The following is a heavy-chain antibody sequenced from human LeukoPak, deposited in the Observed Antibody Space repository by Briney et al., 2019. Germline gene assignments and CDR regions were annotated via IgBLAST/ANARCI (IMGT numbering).Heavy chain of an antibody. D-gene: IGHD3-10*01. CDR3: ARARDPITMVRGDYYFDY. V-gene: IGHV1-69*04. Sequence: ASVKVSCKASGGTFSSYAISWVRQAPGQGLEWMGRIIPILGIANYAQKFQGRVTITADKSTSTAYMELSSLRSEDTAVYYCARARDPITMVRGDYYFDYWGQGTLVTVSS. J-gene: IGHJ4*02. CDR1: GGTFSSYA. CDR2: IIPILGIA.